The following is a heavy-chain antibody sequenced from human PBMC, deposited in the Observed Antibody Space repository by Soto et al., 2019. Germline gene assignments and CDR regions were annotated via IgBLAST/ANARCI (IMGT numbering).Heavy chain of an antibody. J-gene: IGHJ4*02. CDR3: ARAPNAYFDY. V-gene: IGHV3-74*01. CDR1: GVTFSSYW. D-gene: IGHD3-16*01. Sequence: EVQLVESGGGLVQPGGSLRLSCAASGVTFSSYWMHWVRQAPGKGLVWVSRINSDGTTTSYADSVKGRFTISRDNAKNTLFLQMNNLRAEDTAVYYCARAPNAYFDYWGQGTLVTVSS. CDR2: INSDGTTT.